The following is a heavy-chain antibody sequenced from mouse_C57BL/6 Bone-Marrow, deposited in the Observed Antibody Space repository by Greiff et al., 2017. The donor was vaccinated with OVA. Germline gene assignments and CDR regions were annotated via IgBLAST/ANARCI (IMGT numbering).Heavy chain of an antibody. Sequence: VQLQESGAELVRPGASVTLSCKASGYTFTDYEMHWAKQTPVHGLEWIGAIDPETGGTAYNQKFKGKAILTADKSSSTAYMELRSLTSEDSAVYYCTRPLIYYYGSSFYAMDYWGQGTSVTVSS. CDR1: GYTFTDYE. J-gene: IGHJ4*01. V-gene: IGHV1-15*01. CDR2: IDPETGGT. D-gene: IGHD1-1*01. CDR3: TRPLIYYYGSSFYAMDY.